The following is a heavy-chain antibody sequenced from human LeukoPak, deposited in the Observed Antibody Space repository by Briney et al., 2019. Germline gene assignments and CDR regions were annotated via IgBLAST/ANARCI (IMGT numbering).Heavy chain of an antibody. V-gene: IGHV4-31*03. Sequence: PSQTLSLTCTVSGDSISSGGYFWTWIRLLPGKGPEWIGYIYYSGTTFYNPSLKSRLTISVDTSRNQFSLKLTSVTAADTAVYFCARAPRFGRGHPRAWYFDYWGQGTLVTVSA. CDR1: GDSISSGGYF. D-gene: IGHD3-16*01. J-gene: IGHJ4*02. CDR3: ARAPRFGRGHPRAWYFDY. CDR2: IYYSGTT.